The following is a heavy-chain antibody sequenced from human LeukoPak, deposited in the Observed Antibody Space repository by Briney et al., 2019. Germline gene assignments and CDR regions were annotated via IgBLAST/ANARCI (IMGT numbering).Heavy chain of an antibody. J-gene: IGHJ4*02. V-gene: IGHV1-2*02. D-gene: IGHD3-16*02. CDR1: GYTFNAHF. CDR2: INPNSGGI. CDR3: ARDLSSGELSFDY. Sequence: ASVKVSCKASGYTFNAHFIHWVRQAPGQGLAWMGWINPNSGGIKYAKNLKGRVTMTSDTSINTVYMELSRLRSDDTAMYYCARDLSSGELSFDYWGQGALVTVSS.